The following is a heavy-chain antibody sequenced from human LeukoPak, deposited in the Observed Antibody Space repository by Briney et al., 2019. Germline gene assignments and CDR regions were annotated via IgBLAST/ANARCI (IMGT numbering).Heavy chain of an antibody. Sequence: PSETLSLTCTVSGGSISSSSYYWGWIRQPPGKGLEWIGSIYYSGSTYYNPSLKSRVTISVDTSKNQFSLKLSSVTAADTAVYYCARDLFGDAFDIWGQGTMVTVSS. CDR2: IYYSGST. D-gene: IGHD3-10*02. J-gene: IGHJ3*02. V-gene: IGHV4-39*07. CDR1: GGSISSSSYY. CDR3: ARDLFGDAFDI.